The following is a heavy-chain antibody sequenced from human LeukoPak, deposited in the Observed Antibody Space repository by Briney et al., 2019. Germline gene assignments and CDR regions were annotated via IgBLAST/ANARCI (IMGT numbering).Heavy chain of an antibody. D-gene: IGHD3-10*01. V-gene: IGHV1-18*01. Sequence: ASVKVSCKASGGTFSSYAISWVRQAPGQGLEWMGWISAYNGNTNYAQKLQGRVTMTTDTSTSTAYMELRSLRSDDTAVYYCARDRFSNYYGSGSYFGFDPWGQGTLVTVSS. J-gene: IGHJ5*02. CDR3: ARDRFSNYYGSGSYFGFDP. CDR1: GGTFSSYA. CDR2: ISAYNGNT.